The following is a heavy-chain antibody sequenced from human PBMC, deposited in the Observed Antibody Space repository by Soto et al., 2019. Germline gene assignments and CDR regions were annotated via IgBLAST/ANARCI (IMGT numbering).Heavy chain of an antibody. CDR1: GYTFTSYG. CDR3: ARGPDLDYGDYYFDY. Sequence: ASVKVSCKASGYTFTSYGISWVRQAPGQGLEWMGWISAYNGNTNYAQKLQGRVTMTTDTSTSTGYMELRSLRSDDTAVYYCARGPDLDYGDYYFDYWGQGTLVTVSS. V-gene: IGHV1-18*04. D-gene: IGHD4-17*01. CDR2: ISAYNGNT. J-gene: IGHJ4*02.